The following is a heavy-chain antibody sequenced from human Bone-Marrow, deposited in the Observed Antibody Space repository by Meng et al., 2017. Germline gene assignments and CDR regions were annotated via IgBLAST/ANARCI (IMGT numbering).Heavy chain of an antibody. CDR1: GFTFSSYA. Sequence: LSLTCAASGFTFSSYAMSWVRQAPGKGLEWVSAISGSGGSTYYADSVKGRFTISRDNSKNTLYLQMNSLRAEDTAVYYCAKVRSSGYYYWGYAFDIWGQGTMVTVSS. CDR3: AKVRSSGYYYWGYAFDI. V-gene: IGHV3-23*01. D-gene: IGHD3-22*01. CDR2: ISGSGGST. J-gene: IGHJ3*02.